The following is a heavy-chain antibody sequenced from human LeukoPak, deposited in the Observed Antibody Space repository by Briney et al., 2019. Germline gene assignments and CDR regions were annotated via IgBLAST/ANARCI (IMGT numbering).Heavy chain of an antibody. CDR3: ARVGKSVLMVYAINFDY. Sequence: ASVKVSCKASGYTCTGYYMHWVRQAPGQGLEWMGRINPNSGGTNYAQKFQGRVTMTRDTSISTAYMELSRLRSDDTAVYYCARVGKSVLMVYAINFDYWGQGTLVTVSS. D-gene: IGHD2-8*01. CDR1: GYTCTGYY. CDR2: INPNSGGT. V-gene: IGHV1-2*06. J-gene: IGHJ4*02.